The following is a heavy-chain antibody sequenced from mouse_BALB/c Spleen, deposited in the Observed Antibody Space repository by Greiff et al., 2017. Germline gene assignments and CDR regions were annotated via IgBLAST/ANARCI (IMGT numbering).Heavy chain of an antibody. CDR1: GYSFTSYW. V-gene: IGHV1-5*01. CDR2: IYPGNSDT. CDR3: TRSVLRLPGYFDY. D-gene: IGHD1-2*01. J-gene: IGHJ2*01. Sequence: VQLQQSGTVLARPGASVKMSCKASGYSFTSYWMHWVKQRPGQGLEWIGAIYPGNSDTSYNQKFKGKAKLTAVTSASTAYMELSSLTNEDSAVYYCTRSVLRLPGYFDYWGQGTTLTVSS.